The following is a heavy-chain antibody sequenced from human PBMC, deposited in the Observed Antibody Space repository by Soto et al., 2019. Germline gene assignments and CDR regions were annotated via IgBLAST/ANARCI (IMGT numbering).Heavy chain of an antibody. V-gene: IGHV1-69*13. D-gene: IGHD3-3*01. Sequence: SVKVSCKASGGTFSSYAISWVRQAPGQGLEWMGGIIPIFGTANYAQKFQGRVTITADESTSTAYMELSSLRSEDTAVYCCARVLGGLQYYDLWGGYPPYCYYGMDVWGEGTTVTVSS. CDR3: ARVLGGLQYYDLWGGYPPYCYYGMDV. CDR1: GGTFSSYA. J-gene: IGHJ6*04. CDR2: IIPIFGTA.